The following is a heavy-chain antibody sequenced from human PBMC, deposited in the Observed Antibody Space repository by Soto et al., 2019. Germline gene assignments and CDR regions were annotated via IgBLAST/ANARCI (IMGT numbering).Heavy chain of an antibody. CDR1: GFTFIDYG. J-gene: IGHJ6*02. V-gene: IGHV3-30*18. CDR2: ISYDERNK. D-gene: IGHD3-3*01. Sequence: PGGSLRLSCAASGFTFIDYGMHWVRQAPGKGLEWVAVISYDERNKYYADSVKGRFTIPRDNSKNTLYLQMNSLRAEDTAMYYCANTNYDFWGMDVWGQGTTVTVSS. CDR3: ANTNYDFWGMDV.